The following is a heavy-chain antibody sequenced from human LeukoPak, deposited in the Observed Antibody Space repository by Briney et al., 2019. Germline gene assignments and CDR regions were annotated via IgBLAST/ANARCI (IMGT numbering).Heavy chain of an antibody. CDR1: GGSISSGDYY. J-gene: IGHJ3*02. Sequence: PSETLSLTCTVSGGSISSGDYYWSWIRQPPGKGLEWIGYIYYSGSTYYNPSLKSRVTISVDTSKNQFSLKLSSVTAADTAVYYCARGVNPRFGELGPETDAFDIWGQGTMVTVSS. D-gene: IGHD3-10*01. V-gene: IGHV4-30-4*01. CDR2: IYYSGST. CDR3: ARGVNPRFGELGPETDAFDI.